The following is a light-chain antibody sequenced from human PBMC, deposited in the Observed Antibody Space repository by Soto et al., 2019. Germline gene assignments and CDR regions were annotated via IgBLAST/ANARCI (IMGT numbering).Light chain of an antibody. Sequence: EIVMTQSPATLSVSPGERATLSCRASQSLGTNLAWYQQKPGQSPRLLMFGASFRATGIPARFSGSGSGTEFTLPISSLQSEDFATYYCQQYNSYSQFTFGPGTKVDIK. CDR1: QSLGTN. CDR2: GAS. V-gene: IGKV3D-15*01. J-gene: IGKJ3*01. CDR3: QQYNSYSQFT.